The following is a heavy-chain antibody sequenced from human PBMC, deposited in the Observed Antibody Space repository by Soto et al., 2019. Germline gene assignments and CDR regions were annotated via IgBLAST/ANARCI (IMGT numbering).Heavy chain of an antibody. CDR1: GGSISSSSHY. V-gene: IGHV4-39*01. CDR3: ARITFGLIAVAGTESY. D-gene: IGHD6-19*01. CDR2: IYYSGST. J-gene: IGHJ4*02. Sequence: SETLSLTCTVSGGSISSSSHYWGWIRQPPGKGLEWIGSIYYSGSTYYNPSLKSRVTISVDTSKNQFSLKLSSVTAADTAVYYCARITFGLIAVAGTESYWGQGTLVTVSS.